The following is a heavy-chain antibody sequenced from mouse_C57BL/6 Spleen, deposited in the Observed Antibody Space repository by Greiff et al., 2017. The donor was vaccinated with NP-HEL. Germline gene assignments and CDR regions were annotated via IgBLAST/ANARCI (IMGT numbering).Heavy chain of an antibody. CDR1: GYTFTSYW. Sequence: VQLQQPGAELVKPGASVKLSCKASGYTFTSYWMHWVKQRPGRGLEWIGRIDPNSGGTKYNEKFKSKATLTVDKPSSTAYMQLSSLASEDSAVCYCARLTAQATDAMDYWGQGTSVTVSS. J-gene: IGHJ4*01. V-gene: IGHV1-72*01. CDR2: IDPNSGGT. CDR3: ARLTAQATDAMDY. D-gene: IGHD3-2*02.